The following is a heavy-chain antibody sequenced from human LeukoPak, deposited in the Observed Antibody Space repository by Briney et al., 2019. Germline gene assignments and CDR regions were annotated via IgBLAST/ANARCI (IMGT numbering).Heavy chain of an antibody. Sequence: SETLSLTCTVSGGSISTYYWSWIRQPPGKGLEWIGYIYYSGSTNYNPSLKSRVTISVDTSKNQFSLKLSSVTAADTAVYYCARKPVINNAWYYFDYWGQGTLVTVSS. D-gene: IGHD1-14*01. V-gene: IGHV4-59*12. CDR3: ARKPVINNAWYYFDY. CDR1: GGSISTYY. J-gene: IGHJ4*02. CDR2: IYYSGST.